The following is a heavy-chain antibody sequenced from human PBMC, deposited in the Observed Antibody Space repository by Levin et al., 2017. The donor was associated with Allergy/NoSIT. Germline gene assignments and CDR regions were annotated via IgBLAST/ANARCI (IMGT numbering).Heavy chain of an antibody. CDR1: GFTFSDYY. D-gene: IGHD4-17*01. Sequence: GGSLRLSCAVSGFTFSDYYMSWIRQAPGKGLEWVSDISSSSSYTNFADSVKGRFIISRDNAKNSLYLQMNSLRADDTAVYYCARTSSVTTPFDYWGQGTLVTVSS. CDR3: ARTSSVTTPFDY. V-gene: IGHV3-11*03. J-gene: IGHJ4*02. CDR2: ISSSSSYT.